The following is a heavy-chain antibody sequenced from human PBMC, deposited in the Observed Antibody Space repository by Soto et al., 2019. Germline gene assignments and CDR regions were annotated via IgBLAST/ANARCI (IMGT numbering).Heavy chain of an antibody. D-gene: IGHD6-13*01. J-gene: IGHJ4*02. V-gene: IGHV3-30*04. CDR2: ISVDGSSK. CDR3: ARGRTIVYSSIWMGFDY. Sequence: GGSLRLSCAASGFTFSSYAMHWVRQAPGKGLEWVSVISVDGSSKYYADSVKGRFTISRDNSKNTLYLQMNSLRAEDTAAYYFARGRTIVYSSIWMGFDYWGQGTLVTVSS. CDR1: GFTFSSYA.